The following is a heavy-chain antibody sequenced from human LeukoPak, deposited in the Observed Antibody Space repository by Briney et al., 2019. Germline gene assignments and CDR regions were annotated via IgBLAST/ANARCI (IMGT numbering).Heavy chain of an antibody. J-gene: IGHJ4*02. D-gene: IGHD3-10*01. Sequence: SETLSLTCAVYGGSFSGYYWSWIRQPPGKGLEWIGEINHSGSTNYNPSLKSRVTISVDTSKNQFSLKLSSVTAADTAVYYCASSGTGEGTGPFGSTSADYWGQGTLVTVSS. CDR2: INHSGST. V-gene: IGHV4-34*01. CDR3: ASSGTGEGTGPFGSTSADY. CDR1: GGSFSGYY.